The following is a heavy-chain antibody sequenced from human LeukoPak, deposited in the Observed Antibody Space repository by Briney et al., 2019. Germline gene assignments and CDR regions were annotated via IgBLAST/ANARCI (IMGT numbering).Heavy chain of an antibody. D-gene: IGHD2/OR15-2a*01. Sequence: SETLSLTCAVYGGSFSGYYWSWIRQPPGKGLEWIGEINHSGSTNYNPSLNSRVTISEDTSKNQFYLNLSSVTAADTAVYYCARRYYYLGSFPFDFWGQGTLVTVSS. V-gene: IGHV4-34*01. J-gene: IGHJ4*02. CDR3: ARRYYYLGSFPFDF. CDR1: GGSFSGYY. CDR2: INHSGST.